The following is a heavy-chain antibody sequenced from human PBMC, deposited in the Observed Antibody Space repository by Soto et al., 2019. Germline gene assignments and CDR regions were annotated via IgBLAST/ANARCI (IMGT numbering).Heavy chain of an antibody. CDR3: ARDRMYYDILTGGSYGMDV. D-gene: IGHD3-9*01. CDR2: IIPIFGTA. CDR1: GGTFSSYA. J-gene: IGHJ6*02. Sequence: SVKVSCKASGGTFSSYAISWVRQAPGQGLEWMGGIIPIFGTANYAQKFQGRVTITADKSTSTAYMELSSLRSEDTAVYYCARDRMYYDILTGGSYGMDVWGQGTTVTVSS. V-gene: IGHV1-69*06.